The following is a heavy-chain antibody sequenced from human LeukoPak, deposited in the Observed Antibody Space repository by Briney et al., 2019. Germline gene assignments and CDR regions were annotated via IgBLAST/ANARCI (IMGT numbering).Heavy chain of an antibody. CDR2: IWYDGSNK. CDR3: ARDILTGYYMAFDI. D-gene: IGHD3-9*01. V-gene: IGHV3-33*01. CDR1: GFTFSSYG. Sequence: PGRSLRLSCAASGFTFSSYGMHRVRQAPGKGLEWVAVIWYDGSNKYYADSVKGRFTISRDNSKNTLYLQMNSLRAEDTAVYYCARDILTGYYMAFDIWGQGTMVTVSS. J-gene: IGHJ3*02.